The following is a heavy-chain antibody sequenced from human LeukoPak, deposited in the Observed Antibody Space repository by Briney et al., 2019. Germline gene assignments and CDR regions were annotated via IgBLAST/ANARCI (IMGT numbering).Heavy chain of an antibody. D-gene: IGHD3-22*01. CDR2: ISYDGSNK. CDR1: GFTFSSYG. V-gene: IGHV3-30*18. Sequence: GGSLRLSCAASGFTFSSYGMHWVRQAPGKGLEWVAVISYDGSNKYYADSVKGRFTISRDNSKNTLYLQMNSLRAEDTALYYCAKDAGYYYDSPGYYFFDCWGQGTLVTVSS. CDR3: AKDAGYYYDSPGYYFFDC. J-gene: IGHJ4*02.